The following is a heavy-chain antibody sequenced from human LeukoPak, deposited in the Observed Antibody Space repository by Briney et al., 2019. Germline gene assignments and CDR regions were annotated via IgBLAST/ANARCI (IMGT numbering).Heavy chain of an antibody. J-gene: IGHJ3*01. Sequence: GGSLRLSCAASGFTFSVAAMTWVRQAPGKGLEWVSLIGASGESTYYAYSVKGRFTISRDNSKNTLSLQMNSLRVEDTAMYFCAKDIQLSTWGLGTMVTVSS. CDR3: AKDIQLST. D-gene: IGHD5-24*01. CDR2: IGASGEST. CDR1: GFTFSVAA. V-gene: IGHV3-23*01.